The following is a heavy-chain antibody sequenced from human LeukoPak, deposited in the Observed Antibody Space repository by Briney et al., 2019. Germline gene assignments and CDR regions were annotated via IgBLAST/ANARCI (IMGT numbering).Heavy chain of an antibody. D-gene: IGHD3-22*01. CDR3: ARAFYYDSSGWISENFDY. CDR1: EFTFSTYN. J-gene: IGHJ4*02. Sequence: PGGSLRLSCAASEFTFSTYNMNWVRQAPGKGLEWVSSISSSGGYRNYADSVKGRFTISRDNAENSLYLQMNSLRAEDTAVYYCARAFYYDSSGWISENFDYWGQGTLVTVSS. CDR2: ISSSGGYR. V-gene: IGHV3-21*06.